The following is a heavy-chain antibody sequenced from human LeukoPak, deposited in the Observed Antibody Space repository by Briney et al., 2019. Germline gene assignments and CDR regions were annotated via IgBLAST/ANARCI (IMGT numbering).Heavy chain of an antibody. CDR3: AKGRGWEASYYYYMDV. D-gene: IGHD1-26*01. J-gene: IGHJ6*03. CDR1: GFTFSSYG. Sequence: GGSLRLSCAASGFTFSSYGIHWVRQAPGKGLEWVAFIRYDGSSKYYTDSVKGRFTISRDNSKNTLYLQMNSLRAEDTAVYYCAKGRGWEASYYYYMDVWGKGTTVTISS. V-gene: IGHV3-30*02. CDR2: IRYDGSSK.